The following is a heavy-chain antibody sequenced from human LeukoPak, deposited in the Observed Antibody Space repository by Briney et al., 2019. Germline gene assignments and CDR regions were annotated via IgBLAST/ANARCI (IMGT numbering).Heavy chain of an antibody. D-gene: IGHD5-18*01. Sequence: GGSLRLSCAASGFTVSSSYMGWVRQAPGRGLEWVSVIYDGDKTSYTDSVKGRFTISRDNSKSTLYLQMNSLRAEDTALYYCAQDRAYIQFYFWGQGTLVTVSS. CDR3: AQDRAYIQFYF. J-gene: IGHJ4*02. CDR2: IYDGDKT. CDR1: GFTVSSSY. V-gene: IGHV3-66*01.